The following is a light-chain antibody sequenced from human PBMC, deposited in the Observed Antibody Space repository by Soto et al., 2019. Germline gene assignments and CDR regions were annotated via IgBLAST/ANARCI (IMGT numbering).Light chain of an antibody. Sequence: DIPMTQSPSSLSASVGDRVTITCRASQSISSYLNWYQQKPGKAPKLLIYAASGLQSGVPSRFSGSGSGTEFTLTITSLQPEDFATYLCQQSHSIPRTFGQGTKLEI. J-gene: IGKJ2*01. CDR3: QQSHSIPRT. CDR2: AAS. V-gene: IGKV1-39*01. CDR1: QSISSY.